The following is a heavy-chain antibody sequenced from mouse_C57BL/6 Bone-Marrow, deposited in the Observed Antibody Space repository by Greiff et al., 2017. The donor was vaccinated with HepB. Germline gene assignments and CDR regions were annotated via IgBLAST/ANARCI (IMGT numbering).Heavy chain of an antibody. J-gene: IGHJ2*01. V-gene: IGHV1-81*01. Sequence: QVQLKESGAELARPGASVKLSCKASGYTFTSYGISWVKQRTGQGLEWIGEIYPRSGNTYYNEKFKGKATLTADKSSSTAYMELRSLTSEDSAVYFYARWGPYYYGSSCDYFDYWSQGTTLTVSS. CDR1: GYTFTSYG. D-gene: IGHD1-1*01. CDR3: ARWGPYYYGSSCDYFDY. CDR2: IYPRSGNT.